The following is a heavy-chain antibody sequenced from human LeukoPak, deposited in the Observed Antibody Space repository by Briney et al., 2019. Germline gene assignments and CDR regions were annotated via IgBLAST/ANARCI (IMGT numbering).Heavy chain of an antibody. V-gene: IGHV3-23*01. J-gene: IGHJ4*02. CDR3: AKDGGGYDTSGYYYGDY. D-gene: IGHD3-22*01. CDR2: IYGSGGST. Sequence: GALGISFGAPWFPFCSYAMRLGRPAPGEGVGWGSTIYGSGGSTYYADSVKGRFTISRDNSKNTLYLQMNSLRAEDTAVYYCAKDGGGYDTSGYYYGDYWGQGTLVTVSS. CDR1: WFPFCSYA.